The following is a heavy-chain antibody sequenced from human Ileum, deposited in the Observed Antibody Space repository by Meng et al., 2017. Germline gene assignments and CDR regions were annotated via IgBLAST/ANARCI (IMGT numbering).Heavy chain of an antibody. J-gene: IGHJ4*02. Sequence: QVQLQESGPGLVKPSGTLSLTCAVSGGSIRSSIWWSWVRQPPEKGLEWIGEIHHSGTTNYSPSLKSRLTISVDKSKNQFSLKLQSVTAADTAVYFCARGVVSGSHYNTYWGQGIPVTVSS. CDR1: GGSIRSSIW. D-gene: IGHD3-10*01. V-gene: IGHV4-4*02. CDR2: IHHSGTT. CDR3: ARGVVSGSHYNTY.